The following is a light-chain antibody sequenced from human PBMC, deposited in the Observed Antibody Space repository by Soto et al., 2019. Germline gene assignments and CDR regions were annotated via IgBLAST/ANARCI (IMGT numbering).Light chain of an antibody. V-gene: IGLV1-40*01. CDR2: GNS. CDR3: QSYDSSLSGYVV. CDR1: SSNIGAGYD. Sequence: QAVVTQPPSVSGAPGQRVTISCTGSSSNIGAGYDVHWYQQLPGTAPKLLIYGNSNRPSGVPDRFSGSKSGTSASLAITGLQAEDEADYYCQSYDSSLSGYVVLGGGTKLTV. J-gene: IGLJ2*01.